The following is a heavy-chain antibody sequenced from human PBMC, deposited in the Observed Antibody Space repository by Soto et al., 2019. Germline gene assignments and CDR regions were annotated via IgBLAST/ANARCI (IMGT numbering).Heavy chain of an antibody. V-gene: IGHV3-30-3*01. CDR2: ISYDGSNK. CDR3: ARVKDSSGYRFDY. J-gene: IGHJ4*02. Sequence: QVQLMESGGGVVQPGRSLRLSCAASGFTFSDYAMHWVRQAPGKGLEWVTVISYDGSNKYYADSVKGRFTISRDNSKNTLYLQMNSLRAEDTSVYYCARVKDSSGYRFDYWGQGTLVTVSS. CDR1: GFTFSDYA. D-gene: IGHD3-22*01.